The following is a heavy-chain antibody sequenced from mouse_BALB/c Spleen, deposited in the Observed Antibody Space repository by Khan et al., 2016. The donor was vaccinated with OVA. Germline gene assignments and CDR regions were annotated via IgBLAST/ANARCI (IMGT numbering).Heavy chain of an antibody. Sequence: VQLKESGPSLVKPSQTLSLTCSVTGDSITSGYWNWIRKFPGNKLEYMGYIIYTGYTYYNPSLKSRISITRHTSKNQYYLQLSSVTDEDTATYYCVRSTYRYAFVYWGQGTLVTVSA. CDR2: IIYTGYT. V-gene: IGHV3-8*02. CDR3: VRSTYRYAFVY. J-gene: IGHJ3*01. D-gene: IGHD2-12*01. CDR1: GDSITSGY.